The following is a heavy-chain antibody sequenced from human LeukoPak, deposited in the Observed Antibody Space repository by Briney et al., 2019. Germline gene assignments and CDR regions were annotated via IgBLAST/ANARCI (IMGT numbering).Heavy chain of an antibody. D-gene: IGHD5-24*01. J-gene: IGHJ4*02. CDR2: IIPILGIA. CDR1: GGTFSSYA. CDR3: ARDEMPVEMATISIDY. Sequence: GASVKVSCKASGGTFSSYAISWARQAPGQGLEWMGRIIPILGIANYAQRFQGRVTITADKSTSTAYMELSSLRSEDTAVYYCARDEMPVEMATISIDYWGQGTLVTVSS. V-gene: IGHV1-69*04.